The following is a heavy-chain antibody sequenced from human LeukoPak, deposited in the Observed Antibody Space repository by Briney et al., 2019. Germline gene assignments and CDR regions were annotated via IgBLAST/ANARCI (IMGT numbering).Heavy chain of an antibody. CDR2: TYYRSKWYT. CDR3: ARGFSGNYYNY. V-gene: IGHV6-1*01. J-gene: IGHJ4*02. D-gene: IGHD1-26*01. Sequence: SQTLSLTCAISGDSVSSNSAAWSWIRQSPSRGLEWLGRTYYRSKWYTDYALSMKSRITINPDSSKNQFSLQLDSMTPDDTAVYYCARGFSGNYYNYWGQGTLVTVSS. CDR1: GDSVSSNSAA.